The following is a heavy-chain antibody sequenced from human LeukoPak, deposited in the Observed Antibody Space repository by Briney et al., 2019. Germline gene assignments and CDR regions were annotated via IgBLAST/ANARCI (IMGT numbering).Heavy chain of an antibody. J-gene: IGHJ6*03. Sequence: GGSLRLSCAASGFTFSSYGMHWVRQAPGKGLEWVAFIRYDESNKYYADSVKGRFTISRDNSKNTLYLQMNSLRVEDTAVYYCGRAGGYDFLASMDVWGKGTTVIVSS. D-gene: IGHD3-3*01. CDR1: GFTFSSYG. V-gene: IGHV3-30*02. CDR2: IRYDESNK. CDR3: GRAGGYDFLASMDV.